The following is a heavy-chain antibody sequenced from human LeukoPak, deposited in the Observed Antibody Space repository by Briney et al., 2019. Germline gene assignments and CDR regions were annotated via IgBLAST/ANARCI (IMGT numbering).Heavy chain of an antibody. CDR3: ARCIAVAGAFDY. CDR1: GGSISSYY. V-gene: IGHV4-59*01. CDR2: IYYRGST. D-gene: IGHD6-19*01. J-gene: IGHJ4*02. Sequence: SETLSLSCTVSGGSISSYYWSWVRQPPGKGLEWIGYIYYRGSTNYNPSLKSRVTISVDTSKNQFSLKLSSVTAADTAVYYCARCIAVAGAFDYWGQGTLVTVSS.